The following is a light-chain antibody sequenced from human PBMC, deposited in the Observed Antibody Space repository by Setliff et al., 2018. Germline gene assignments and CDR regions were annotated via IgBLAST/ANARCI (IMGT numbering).Light chain of an antibody. CDR3: QPYGGSRSGYV. CDR1: SSDIGAGFG. Sequence: QSVLTQPPSVSGAPGQRVTISCTGSSSDIGAGFGVHWYQQLPGTAPKLLIHGNNNRPSGIPERFSVSKSGTSASLAITGLQAEDEADYYCQPYGGSRSGYVFGTGTKVTVL. J-gene: IGLJ1*01. CDR2: GNN. V-gene: IGLV1-40*01.